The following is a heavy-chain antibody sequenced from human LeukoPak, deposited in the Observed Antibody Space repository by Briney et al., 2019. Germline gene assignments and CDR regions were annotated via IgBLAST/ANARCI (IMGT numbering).Heavy chain of an antibody. CDR1: GYTFTSYD. J-gene: IGHJ6*03. CDR3: ARGGVGDYYDSSGFRYYYYYYYMDV. Sequence: ASVKVSCKASGYTFTSYDINWVRQATGQGLEWMGWMNPSSGNTGYAQKFQGRVTMTRNTSISTAYMELSSLRSEDTAVYYCARGGVGDYYDSSGFRYYYYYYYMDVWGKGTTVTVSS. D-gene: IGHD3-22*01. V-gene: IGHV1-8*01. CDR2: MNPSSGNT.